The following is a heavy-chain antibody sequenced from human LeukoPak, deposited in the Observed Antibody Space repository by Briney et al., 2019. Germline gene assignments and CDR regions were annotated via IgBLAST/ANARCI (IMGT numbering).Heavy chain of an antibody. J-gene: IGHJ5*02. Sequence: GALLMISSVGSGYSSTSCWNRWGRHMPREGLEWMGRIDPCDSYTYYSPSFHGHVTISADKSNSTAYLQWNSLTASDTAMYYCAAPLEGPWGQGTLVTVSS. CDR1: GYSSTSCW. CDR2: IDPCDSYT. D-gene: IGHD3-3*01. V-gene: IGHV5-10-1*01. CDR3: AAPLEGP.